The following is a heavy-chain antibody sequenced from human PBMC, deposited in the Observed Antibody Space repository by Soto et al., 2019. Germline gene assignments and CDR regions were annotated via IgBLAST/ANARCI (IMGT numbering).Heavy chain of an antibody. CDR3: ARAREKDWKWELLR. V-gene: IGHV4-59*01. CDR2: IYYSGST. J-gene: IGHJ4*02. D-gene: IGHD1-26*01. Sequence: QVQLQESGPGLVKPSETLSLTCTVSGVSINSYYWSWIRQPPGKGLEWIGYIYYSGSTNYNPSLKSRVTISVDTSKNQFSLKLNSVTAADTAVYYCARAREKDWKWELLRWGQGTLVTVSS. CDR1: GVSINSYY.